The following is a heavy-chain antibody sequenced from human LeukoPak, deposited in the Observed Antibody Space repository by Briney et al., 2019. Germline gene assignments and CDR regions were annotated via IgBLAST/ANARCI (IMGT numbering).Heavy chain of an antibody. CDR3: ARGLSGYASSLGY. Sequence: GGSLRLSCAASGFTFSSYWMHWVRQAPGKGLGWVSRINSDGSSTIYADSVRGRFSISRDNAKNTLYLQMNSLRAEDTAVYYCARGLSGYASSLGYWGQGTLVTVSA. V-gene: IGHV3-74*01. D-gene: IGHD6-6*01. J-gene: IGHJ4*02. CDR2: INSDGSST. CDR1: GFTFSSYW.